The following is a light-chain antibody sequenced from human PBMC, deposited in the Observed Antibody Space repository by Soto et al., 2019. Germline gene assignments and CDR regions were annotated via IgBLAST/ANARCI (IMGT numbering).Light chain of an antibody. V-gene: IGKV4-1*01. Sequence: DIVMTQSPDSLSVSLGERATINCKASQSGLYSSNNKNYLAWYQQKPGQPPKLLIYWASTRESGVPDRFRGRRSGAHCTLTISSLQAQDVAVYYCQQYYSTLWTFGQGTKVEIK. CDR3: QQYYSTLWT. J-gene: IGKJ1*01. CDR1: QSGLYSSNNKNY. CDR2: WAS.